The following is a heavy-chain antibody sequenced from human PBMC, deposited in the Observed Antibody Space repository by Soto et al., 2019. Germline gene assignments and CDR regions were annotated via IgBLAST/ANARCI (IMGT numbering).Heavy chain of an antibody. V-gene: IGHV4-30-2*01. Sequence: SETLSLTCTVSGGSITTPGYSWSWIRQPPGKAPEWIGYAYHNGNAYPNPSLKSRVTISLDGARNQFYLKMTSVTVSVTGLYYCAVRPYYSYGLEVWGKGTTVTLSS. J-gene: IGHJ6*04. D-gene: IGHD3-16*01. CDR1: GGSITTPGYS. CDR2: AYHNGNA. CDR3: AVRPYYSYGLEV.